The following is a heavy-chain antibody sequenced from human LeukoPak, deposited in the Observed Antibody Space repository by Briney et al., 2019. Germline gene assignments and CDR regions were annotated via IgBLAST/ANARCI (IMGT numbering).Heavy chain of an antibody. V-gene: IGHV3-30*18. CDR3: AKPSGVVVTASDAFDI. Sequence: PGRSLRLSCAASGFTFSSYGIHWVRQAPGKGLEWVAIISYDGSNKYYADSVKGRFTISRDNSENTLYLQMNSLRAEDTAVYYCAKPSGVVVTASDAFDIWGQGTTVTVSS. D-gene: IGHD2-21*02. J-gene: IGHJ3*02. CDR1: GFTFSSYG. CDR2: ISYDGSNK.